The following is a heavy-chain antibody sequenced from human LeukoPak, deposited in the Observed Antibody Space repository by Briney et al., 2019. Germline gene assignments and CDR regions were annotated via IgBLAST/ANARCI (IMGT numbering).Heavy chain of an antibody. CDR2: ISGSGGST. D-gene: IGHD2-2*01. V-gene: IGHV3-23*01. Sequence: GGSLRLSCAASGFTFNSYAMSWVRQAPGKGLEWVSAISGSGGSTYYADSVKGRFTISRDNSKNTLYLQMNSLRAEDTAVYYCAKSGDCSSTSCYPHNWFDPWGQGTLVTVSS. CDR3: AKSGDCSSTSCYPHNWFDP. J-gene: IGHJ5*02. CDR1: GFTFNSYA.